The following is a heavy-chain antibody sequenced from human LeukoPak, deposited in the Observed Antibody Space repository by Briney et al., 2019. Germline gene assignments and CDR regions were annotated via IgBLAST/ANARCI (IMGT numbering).Heavy chain of an antibody. Sequence: GASVKVSCKASGYTFTSFVINWVRQAPGQGLEWMGWINPNSGGTNYARKFQGWVTMTRDTSISTAYMELSRLRSDDTAVYYCARGGDAGGYYDSSGYYPPVDYWGQGTLVTVSS. D-gene: IGHD3-22*01. CDR3: ARGGDAGGYYDSSGYYPPVDY. J-gene: IGHJ4*02. V-gene: IGHV1-2*04. CDR1: GYTFTSFV. CDR2: INPNSGGT.